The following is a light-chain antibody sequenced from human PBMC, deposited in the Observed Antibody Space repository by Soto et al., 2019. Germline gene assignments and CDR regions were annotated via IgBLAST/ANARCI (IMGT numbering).Light chain of an antibody. J-gene: IGLJ2*01. CDR2: EVS. CDR1: SSDIGRYNY. CDR3: SSYAGSNNLV. V-gene: IGLV2-8*01. Sequence: QSALTQPPSASGSPGQSVTISCTGTSSDIGRYNYVSWYQQHPGKAPKLMIYEVSKRPSGVPDRFSGSKSGNTASLTVSGLQAEDEADYNCSSYAGSNNLVFGGGTKLTVL.